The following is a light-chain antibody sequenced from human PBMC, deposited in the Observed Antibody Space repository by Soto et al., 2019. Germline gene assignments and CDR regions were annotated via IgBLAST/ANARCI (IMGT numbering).Light chain of an antibody. CDR3: QQSLTIPYT. CDR2: AAS. Sequence: DIQMTQSPSSLSASVRDRVNITCRASQTISTHLNWYQQKPGKAPKLLIYAASTLQSGVPSRFSGSGSGTDFTLTINSLQPEDFATYYCQQSLTIPYTFGQGTNLEIK. CDR1: QTISTH. V-gene: IGKV1-39*01. J-gene: IGKJ2*01.